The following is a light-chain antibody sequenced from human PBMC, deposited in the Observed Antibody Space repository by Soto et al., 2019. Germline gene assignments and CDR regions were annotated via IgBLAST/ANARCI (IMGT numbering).Light chain of an antibody. Sequence: QAVVTQPPSVSGAPGQRVTLSCTGNTSNLGACYDVHWYQQLPGAAPKLVIFGNRNRPSGVPERFSGSKSGTSASLAITGLQAEDEADYYCQAYDYTLTASVFGGGTKLTVL. CDR2: GNR. CDR1: TSNLGACYD. CDR3: QAYDYTLTASV. V-gene: IGLV1-40*01. J-gene: IGLJ3*02.